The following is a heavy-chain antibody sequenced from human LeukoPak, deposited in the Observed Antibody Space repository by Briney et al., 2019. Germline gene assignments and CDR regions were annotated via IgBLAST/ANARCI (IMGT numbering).Heavy chain of an antibody. V-gene: IGHV4-4*07. CDR1: DGSMISYH. D-gene: IGHD3-10*02. J-gene: IGHJ3*01. CDR3: ARAERTVNVFDS. Sequence: PSETLSLTCSVSDGSMISYHWSGIRQPAGKGLEWIGRIYTTGSTDYNPSLMSRVTMSVDTSKNQFSLKLRSVTAADTAVYYCARAERTVNVFDSWGQGTIVTVSS. CDR2: IYTTGST.